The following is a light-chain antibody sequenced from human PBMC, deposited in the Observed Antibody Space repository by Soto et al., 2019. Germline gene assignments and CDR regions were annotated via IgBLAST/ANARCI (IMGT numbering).Light chain of an antibody. Sequence: VFTQSPGTLSLSPGERTTLSCRASQNIRSNELAWYQQKPGQPPRLLIYRGSSRGPGIPYRFSGRESGTEFTLTLSRLEPEDCAVYYCQDYGSSAPWTFGQGT. V-gene: IGKV3-20*01. CDR1: QNIRSNE. J-gene: IGKJ1*01. CDR3: QDYGSSAPWT. CDR2: RGS.